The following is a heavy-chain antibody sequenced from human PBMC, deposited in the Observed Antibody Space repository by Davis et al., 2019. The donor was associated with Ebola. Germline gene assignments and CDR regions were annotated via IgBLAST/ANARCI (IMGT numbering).Heavy chain of an antibody. Sequence: GSLRLSCAVYGGSFSGYYWSWIRQPPGKGLEWIGEINHSGSTNYNPSLKSRVTISVDTSKNQFSLKLSSVTAADTAVYYCARDTLINDFWSGSLGYYGMDVWGQGTTVTVSS. CDR1: GGSFSGYY. CDR2: INHSGST. J-gene: IGHJ6*02. CDR3: ARDTLINDFWSGSLGYYGMDV. V-gene: IGHV4-34*01. D-gene: IGHD3-3*01.